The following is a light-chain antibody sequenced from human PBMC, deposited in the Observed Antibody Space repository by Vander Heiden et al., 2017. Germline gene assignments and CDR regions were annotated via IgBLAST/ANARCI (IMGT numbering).Light chain of an antibody. CDR3: QQDDSNPRT. Sequence: DIVMTQSPDSLAVSLGERATINCKSSQSVLYSSNNKNYLAWYQQKPGQPPKLLIYWASTRESGVPDRFSGSGSGTDFTLTISSLQAEDVAVYYCQQDDSNPRTFGQGTKVXIK. J-gene: IGKJ1*01. CDR1: QSVLYSSNNKNY. CDR2: WAS. V-gene: IGKV4-1*01.